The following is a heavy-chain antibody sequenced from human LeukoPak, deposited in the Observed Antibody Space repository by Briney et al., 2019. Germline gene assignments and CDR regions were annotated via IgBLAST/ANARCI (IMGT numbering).Heavy chain of an antibody. CDR3: ARHNYIAARSLYYYYMDV. CDR1: GYSFTSYW. Sequence: KRGESLKISCKGSGYSFTSYWIGWVRQMPGKGLEWMGIIYPGDSDTRYSPSFQGQVTISADKSISTAYLQWSSLKASDTAMYYCARHNYIAARSLYYYYMDVWGKGTTVTVSS. J-gene: IGHJ6*03. D-gene: IGHD6-6*01. CDR2: IYPGDSDT. V-gene: IGHV5-51*01.